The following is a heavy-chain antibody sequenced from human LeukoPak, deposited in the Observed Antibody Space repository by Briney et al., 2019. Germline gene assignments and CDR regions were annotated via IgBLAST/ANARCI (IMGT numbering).Heavy chain of an antibody. J-gene: IGHJ4*02. Sequence: PGGSLRLSCAASGFTFSSYDMHWVRQAPGKGLEWVAGISYDGSNKYYTDSVKGRFTISRDNSKNTLYLQMNSLRAEDTALYYCAKEPYSYGYFDSWGLGTLVTVSS. CDR3: AKEPYSYGYFDS. CDR1: GFTFSSYD. D-gene: IGHD5-18*01. V-gene: IGHV3-30*18. CDR2: ISYDGSNK.